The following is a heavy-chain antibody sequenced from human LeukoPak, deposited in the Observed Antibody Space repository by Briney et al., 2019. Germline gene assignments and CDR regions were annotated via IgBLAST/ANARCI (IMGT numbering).Heavy chain of an antibody. CDR3: ARGRSGSYYVYAFDI. D-gene: IGHD1-26*01. J-gene: IGHJ3*02. CDR1: GGTFSSYA. Sequence: RGASVKVSCKASGGTFSSYAISWVRQAPGQGLEWMGGIIPIFGTANYAQKFQGRVTITTDESTSTAYMELSSLRSEDTAVYYCARGRSGSYYVYAFDIWGQGTMVTASS. CDR2: IIPIFGTA. V-gene: IGHV1-69*05.